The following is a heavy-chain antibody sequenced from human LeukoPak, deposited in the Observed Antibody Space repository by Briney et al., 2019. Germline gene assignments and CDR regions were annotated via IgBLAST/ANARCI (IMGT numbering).Heavy chain of an antibody. CDR2: ISSSSSYI. CDR1: GFTFSSYS. V-gene: IGHV3-21*01. CDR3: ASEVQWLVRGVYYFDY. J-gene: IGHJ4*02. D-gene: IGHD6-19*01. Sequence: GGSLRLSCAASGFTFSSYSMNWVRQAPGKGLDGVSSISSSSSYIYYADSVKGRFTNSRDNAKNSLYLQMNSLRAEDTAVYYCASEVQWLVRGVYYFDYWGQGTLVTVSS.